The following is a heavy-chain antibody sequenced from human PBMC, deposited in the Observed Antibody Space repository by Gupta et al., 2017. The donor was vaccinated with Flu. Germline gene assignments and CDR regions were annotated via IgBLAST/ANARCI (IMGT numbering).Heavy chain of an antibody. CDR1: GFTFSSSY. CDR2: IKHDGSST. CDR3: ATVTSGC. J-gene: IGHJ4*02. V-gene: IGHV3-74*03. Sequence: ERQLVESGGGLVQPGGSLSLSCAASGFTFSSSYLQWVRQAPGKGLVWVSRIKHDGSSTTYAESVKGRFTNSRDNAKNTLYLQMNTLGDDDTAVYYCATVTSGCWGQGTLVTVSS. D-gene: IGHD4-17*01.